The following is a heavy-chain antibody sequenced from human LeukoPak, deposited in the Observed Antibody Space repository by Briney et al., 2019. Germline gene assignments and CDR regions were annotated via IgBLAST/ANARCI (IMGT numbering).Heavy chain of an antibody. CDR1: AFTFDDYG. V-gene: IGHV3-20*04. J-gene: IGHJ3*02. D-gene: IGHD1-26*01. CDR2: INWNGGST. Sequence: GGSLRLSCAASAFTFDDYGMGWVRHAPGKGLEWVSGINWNGGSTGYADSVKGRFTISRDNAKNSLYMQMNSLRAEDTALYYCARDIGPHAFDIWGQGTVVTVSS. CDR3: ARDIGPHAFDI.